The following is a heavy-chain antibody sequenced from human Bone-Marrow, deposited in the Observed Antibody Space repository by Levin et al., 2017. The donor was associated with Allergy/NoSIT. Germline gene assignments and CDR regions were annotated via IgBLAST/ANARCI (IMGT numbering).Heavy chain of an antibody. CDR2: ISGSGGST. CDR1: GFTFSSYA. CDR3: AKFGDYSLYYFDY. D-gene: IGHD4-17*01. V-gene: IGHV3-23*01. Sequence: GESLKISCAASGFTFSSYAMSWVRQAPGKGLEWVSAISGSGGSTYYADSVKGRFTISRDNSKNTLYLQMNSLRAEDTAVYYCAKFGDYSLYYFDYWGQGTLVTVSS. J-gene: IGHJ4*02.